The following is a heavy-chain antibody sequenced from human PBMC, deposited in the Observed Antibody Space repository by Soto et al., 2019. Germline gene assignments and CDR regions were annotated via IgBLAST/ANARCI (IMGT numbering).Heavy chain of an antibody. J-gene: IGHJ4*02. CDR1: GGTFSSYA. V-gene: IGHV1-69*13. CDR2: IIPIFGTA. D-gene: IGHD2-2*01. Sequence: EASVKVSCKASGGTFSSYAISWVRQAPGQGLEWMGGIIPIFGTANYAQKFQGRVTITADESTSTAYMELSSLRSEDTAVYYCAREEDRYCSSTSCYFDYWGQGTLVTVSS. CDR3: AREEDRYCSSTSCYFDY.